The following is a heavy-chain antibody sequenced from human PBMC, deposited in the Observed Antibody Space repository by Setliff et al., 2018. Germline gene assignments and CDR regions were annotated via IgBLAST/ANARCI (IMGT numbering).Heavy chain of an antibody. Sequence: ASVKVSCKASGYTFINYDINWVRQATGQGLEWMGWLNPNISATFYAPKFQGRVTMTRDTSTSTFYMELSSLRSEDTAVYYCVRAPPTVVIPPGRAFFDPWGQGTLVTVSS. CDR3: VRAPPTVVIPPGRAFFDP. CDR2: LNPNISAT. CDR1: GYTFINYD. D-gene: IGHD2-2*01. V-gene: IGHV1-8*01. J-gene: IGHJ5*02.